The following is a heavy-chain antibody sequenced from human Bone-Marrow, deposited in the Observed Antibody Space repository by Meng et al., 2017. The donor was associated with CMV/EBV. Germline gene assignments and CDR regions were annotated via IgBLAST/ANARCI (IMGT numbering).Heavy chain of an antibody. J-gene: IGHJ4*02. CDR3: ARLVWLRFFDY. CDR1: GDSVSSGSYQ. D-gene: IGHD5-12*01. Sequence: SETLSLTCTVSGDSVSSGSYQWSWIRQPPGTELEWIGYISYSGNTIYNPSLKSRVTISLDMSKNQFSLKLHSVTAADTAVYYCARLVWLRFFDYWDQGTLVTVSS. V-gene: IGHV4-61*01. CDR2: ISYSGNT.